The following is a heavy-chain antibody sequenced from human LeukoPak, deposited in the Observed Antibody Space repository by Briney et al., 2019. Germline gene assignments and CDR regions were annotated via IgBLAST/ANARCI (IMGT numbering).Heavy chain of an antibody. V-gene: IGHV3-64*01. Sequence: GGSLRLSCAASGFTFSSYAMHWVRQAPGKGLEYVSAISSNGGSTYYANSVKGRFTISRDNSKNTLYLQMGSLRAEDMAVYHCARWGQLAFDYWGQGTLVTVSS. CDR3: ARWGQLAFDY. CDR1: GFTFSSYA. J-gene: IGHJ4*02. CDR2: ISSNGGST. D-gene: IGHD6-6*01.